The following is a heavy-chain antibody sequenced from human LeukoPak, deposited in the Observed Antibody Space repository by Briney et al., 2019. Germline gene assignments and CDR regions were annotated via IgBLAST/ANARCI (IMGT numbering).Heavy chain of an antibody. Sequence: ASVKVSCKASGGTFSSYAISWVRQAPGQGLEWMGWINPNSGGTNYAQKFQGRVTMTRDTSISTAYMELSRLRSDDTAVYYCAREKPITMVRGVHPTDYWGQGTLVTVSS. CDR1: GGTFSSYA. V-gene: IGHV1-2*02. CDR3: AREKPITMVRGVHPTDY. CDR2: INPNSGGT. J-gene: IGHJ4*02. D-gene: IGHD3-10*01.